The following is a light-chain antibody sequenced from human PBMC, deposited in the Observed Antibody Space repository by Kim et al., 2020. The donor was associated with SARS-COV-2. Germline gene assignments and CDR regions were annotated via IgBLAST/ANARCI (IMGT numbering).Light chain of an antibody. J-gene: IGKJ2*01. Sequence: SPSESVTPSCRASQGANYNLAGYQKRPGHAPRLLISGTFTRATGIPARFSGSGSGTEFTLTISSLQSEDFGVYYCHQYNAWPPRYTFGQGTKLEI. CDR3: HQYNAWPPRYT. CDR1: QGANYN. V-gene: IGKV3-15*01. CDR2: GTF.